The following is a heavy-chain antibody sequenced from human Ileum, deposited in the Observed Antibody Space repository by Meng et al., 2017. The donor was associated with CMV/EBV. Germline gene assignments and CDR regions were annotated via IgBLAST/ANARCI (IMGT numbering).Heavy chain of an antibody. CDR3: TTGRAH. J-gene: IGHJ4*02. V-gene: IGHV3-15*01. Sequence: VGSGGGLVQPGGSLRLSCAASGFTVSSNYMSWVRQAPGKGLEWVGRIKAKADGGTTEYPAPVKGRFTISRDDSKNTLFLQMNSLKTEDTAVYYCTTGRAHWGQGTLVTVSS. CDR1: GFTVSSNY. CDR2: IKAKADGGTT.